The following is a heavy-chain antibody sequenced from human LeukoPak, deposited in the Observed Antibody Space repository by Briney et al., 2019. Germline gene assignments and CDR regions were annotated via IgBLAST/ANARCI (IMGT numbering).Heavy chain of an antibody. D-gene: IGHD6-13*01. CDR1: GFTFSSYG. CDR2: IWYDGSNK. J-gene: IGHJ4*02. CDR3: ARGAGYSSSWFLPVDY. V-gene: IGHV3-33*01. Sequence: PGGSLRLSCAASGFTFSSYGMHWVRQAPGKGLEWVAGIWYDGSNKYYADSVKGRFTISRDNSKNTLYLQMNSLRAEDTAVYYCARGAGYSSSWFLPVDYWGQGSLVTVSS.